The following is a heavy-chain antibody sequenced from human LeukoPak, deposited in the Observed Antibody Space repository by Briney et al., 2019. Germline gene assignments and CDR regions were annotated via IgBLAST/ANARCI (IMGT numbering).Heavy chain of an antibody. CDR3: ARVASFRGSWSAWYFDY. CDR1: GGTFSSYA. J-gene: IGHJ4*02. V-gene: IGHV1-69*13. Sequence: SVKVSCKASGGTFSSYAISWVRQAPGQGLEWMGGIIPIFGTANYAQKFQGRVTITADESTSTAYMELSSLRSEDTAVYYCARVASFRGSWSAWYFDYWGQGTLVTVSS. D-gene: IGHD6-13*01. CDR2: IIPIFGTA.